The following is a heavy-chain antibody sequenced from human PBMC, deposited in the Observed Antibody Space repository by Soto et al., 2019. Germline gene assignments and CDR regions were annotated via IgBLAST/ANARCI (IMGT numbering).Heavy chain of an antibody. CDR3: GREDDYNYRYFNYGVDV. CDR2: ISFDGDKK. D-gene: IGHD5-12*01. V-gene: IGHV3-30-3*01. Sequence: QAQLVGSGGGVVQPGGSLRLSCAASGFTFTNYAFHWVRQAPGKGLEWLAVISFDGDKKYYADSVKGRFIISRDNFKSTLYLQMNSLRGEDAALYFCGREDDYNYRYFNYGVDVWGQGTTVTVSS. CDR1: GFTFTNYA. J-gene: IGHJ6*02.